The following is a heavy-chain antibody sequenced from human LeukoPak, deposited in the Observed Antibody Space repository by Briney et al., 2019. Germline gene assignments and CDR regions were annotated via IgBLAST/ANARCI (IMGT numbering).Heavy chain of an antibody. D-gene: IGHD3-10*01. CDR2: INPNSGGT. Sequence: ASVKVSCKASGYTFTGYYMHWVRQAPGQGLEWMGWINPNSGGTNYAQKFQGRVTITTDESTSTAYMELSSLRSEDTAVYYCASPSTMVRGYDAFDIWGQGTMVTVSS. V-gene: IGHV1-2*02. CDR1: GYTFTGYY. J-gene: IGHJ3*02. CDR3: ASPSTMVRGYDAFDI.